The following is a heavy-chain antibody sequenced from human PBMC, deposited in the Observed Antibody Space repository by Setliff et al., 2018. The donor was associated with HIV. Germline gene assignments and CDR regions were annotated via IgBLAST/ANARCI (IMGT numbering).Heavy chain of an antibody. V-gene: IGHV4-61*02. Sequence: PSETLSLTCNVSGGSIGSGGFYWSWIRQAAGKGLEWIGRIYSSGTTNYNPSLKRRVTISLDTSENQFSLRLTSVTAADTAVYYCARRTYPGSYTPYFDYWGQGTLVTVSS. CDR3: ARRTYPGSYTPYFDY. J-gene: IGHJ4*02. CDR2: IYSSGTT. CDR1: GGSIGSGGFY. D-gene: IGHD1-1*01.